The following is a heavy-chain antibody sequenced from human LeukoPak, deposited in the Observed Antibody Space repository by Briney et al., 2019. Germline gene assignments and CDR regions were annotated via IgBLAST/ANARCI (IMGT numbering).Heavy chain of an antibody. V-gene: IGHV3-30*02. CDR2: IRYDGSNK. D-gene: IGHD1-26*01. CDR1: GFTFSSYG. J-gene: IGHJ4*02. CDR3: AKDRGSGSYYGLLYFDY. Sequence: GGSLRLSCAASGFTFSSYGMHWVRQAPGKGLEWVAFIRYDGSNKYYADSVKGRFTISRDNSKNTLYLQMNSLRAEDTAVYYCAKDRGSGSYYGLLYFDYWGQGTLVTVSS.